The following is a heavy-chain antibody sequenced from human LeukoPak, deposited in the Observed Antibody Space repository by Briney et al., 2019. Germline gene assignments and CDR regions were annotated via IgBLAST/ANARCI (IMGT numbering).Heavy chain of an antibody. CDR1: GYTFTSYA. J-gene: IGHJ4*02. V-gene: IGHV1-3*01. Sequence: ASVKVSCKASGYTFTSYAMHWVRQAPGQRLEWMGWINAGNGNTKYSQKFQGRVTITRDTSASTAYMELSSLKASDTAMYYCARHQPVGAPDYWGQGTLVTVSS. CDR2: INAGNGNT. CDR3: ARHQPVGAPDY. D-gene: IGHD1-26*01.